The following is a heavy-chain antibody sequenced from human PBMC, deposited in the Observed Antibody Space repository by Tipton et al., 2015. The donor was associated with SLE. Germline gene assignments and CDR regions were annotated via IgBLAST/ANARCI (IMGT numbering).Heavy chain of an antibody. J-gene: IGHJ6*02. CDR2: IYSRGSS. Sequence: GLVKPSETLSLTCSVSGGSISTSYWSWIRQPPGGGLEWLGFIYSRGSSSYNPSLESRVTFSLDTSRNQFSLQLTSVTAADTAVYYCARGMLTWRGAIVGVDVWGQGTTVNVSS. D-gene: IGHD2-8*01. CDR3: ARGMLTWRGAIVGVDV. V-gene: IGHV4-59*08. CDR1: GGSISTSY.